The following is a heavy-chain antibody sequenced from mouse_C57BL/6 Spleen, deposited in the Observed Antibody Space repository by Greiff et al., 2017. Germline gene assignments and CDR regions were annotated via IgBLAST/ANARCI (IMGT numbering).Heavy chain of an antibody. CDR3: ARSRVVATHYFDY. J-gene: IGHJ2*01. CDR1: GFNIKDYY. CDR2: IDPEDGET. V-gene: IGHV14-2*01. D-gene: IGHD1-1*01. Sequence: VQLQQSGAELVKPGASVKLSCTASGFNIKDYYMHWVKQRTEQGLEWIGRIDPEDGETKYAPKFPGKATITADTSSNTAYLQLSSLTSEDTAVYYCARSRVVATHYFDYWGQGTTLTVAS.